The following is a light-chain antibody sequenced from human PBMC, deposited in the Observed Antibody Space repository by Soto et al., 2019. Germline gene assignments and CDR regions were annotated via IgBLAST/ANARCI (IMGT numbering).Light chain of an antibody. CDR3: QQYHNWPMYT. CDR1: QTISSL. CDR2: DAS. J-gene: IGKJ2*01. V-gene: IGKV3-15*01. Sequence: EIVMTQSPATLSVSPGERATLSCRASQTISSLLAWYQQKPGQTPRLLIYDASTRATGIPARFSGSGSGTEFTLTISSLQSEDFAVYYCQQYHNWPMYTFGQGTNLEIK.